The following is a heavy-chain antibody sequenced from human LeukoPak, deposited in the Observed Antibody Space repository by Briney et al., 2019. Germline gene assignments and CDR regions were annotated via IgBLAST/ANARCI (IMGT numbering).Heavy chain of an antibody. CDR1: GGSISSGGYY. D-gene: IGHD3-10*01. CDR3: ARDPHRYGSGSYGSD. V-gene: IGHV4-31*03. J-gene: IGHJ4*02. Sequence: RPSETLSLTCTVSGGSISSGGYYWSWIRQHPGKGLEWIGYIYYSGSTYYNPSLKSRVTISVDTSKNQFSLKLSSVTAADTAVYYCARDPHRYGSGSYGSDWGQGTLVTVSS. CDR2: IYYSGST.